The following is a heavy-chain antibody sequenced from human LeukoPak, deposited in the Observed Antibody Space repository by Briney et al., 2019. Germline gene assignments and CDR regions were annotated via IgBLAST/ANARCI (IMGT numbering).Heavy chain of an antibody. J-gene: IGHJ4*02. Sequence: SETLSLTCAVYGGSFSGYYWRWLRQPPGKGMEWIGEINHSGSTNYNPSLKSRVTISVDTSKNQFSLKLSSVAASDTAVYYCARGGILAIWGQGTLVTVSS. D-gene: IGHD5-18*01. CDR2: INHSGST. CDR1: GGSFSGYY. V-gene: IGHV4-34*01. CDR3: ARGGILAI.